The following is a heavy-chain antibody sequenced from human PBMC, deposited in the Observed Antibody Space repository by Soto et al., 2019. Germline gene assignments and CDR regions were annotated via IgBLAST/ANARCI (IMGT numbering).Heavy chain of an antibody. CDR3: AREVVVFGVIIPTPMDV. J-gene: IGHJ6*02. Sequence: GSLRLCCAASGFTFSGYEMNWFRQAPGKGLEWVSYISGSGSTIYYADSVKGRFTISRDNAKDSLYLQMNSLRAEDTAVYYCAREVVVFGVIIPTPMDVWGQGTTVTVSS. V-gene: IGHV3-48*03. D-gene: IGHD3-22*01. CDR2: ISGSGSTI. CDR1: GFTFSGYE.